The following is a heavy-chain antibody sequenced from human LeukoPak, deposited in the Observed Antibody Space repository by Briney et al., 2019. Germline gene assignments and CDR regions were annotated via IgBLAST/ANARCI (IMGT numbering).Heavy chain of an antibody. CDR3: AREDTAMVTYDY. CDR2: IYTSGST. D-gene: IGHD5-18*01. J-gene: IGHJ4*02. Sequence: SETLSLTCTVSGGSISSYYWSWIRQPAGKGLEWIGRIYTSGSTNYNPSLKSRVTMSVDTSKNQFSLELSSVTAADTAVYYCAREDTAMVTYDYWGQGTLVTVSS. CDR1: GGSISSYY. V-gene: IGHV4-4*07.